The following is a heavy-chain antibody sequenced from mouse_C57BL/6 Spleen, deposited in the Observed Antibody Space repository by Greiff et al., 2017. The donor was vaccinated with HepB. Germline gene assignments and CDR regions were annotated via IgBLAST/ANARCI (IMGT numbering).Heavy chain of an antibody. Sequence: EVKVEESGGGLVQPGGSMKLSCVASGFTFSNYWMNWVRQSPEKGLEWVAQIRLKSDNYATHYAESVKGRFTISRDDSKSSVYLQMKNLRAEDTGIYYCIIYYDYDGGAYWGQGTLVTVSA. D-gene: IGHD2-4*01. J-gene: IGHJ3*01. CDR3: IIYYDYDGGAY. CDR2: IRLKSDNYAT. CDR1: GFTFSNYW. V-gene: IGHV6-3*01.